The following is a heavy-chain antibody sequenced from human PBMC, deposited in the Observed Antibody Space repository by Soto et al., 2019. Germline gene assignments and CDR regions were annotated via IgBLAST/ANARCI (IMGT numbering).Heavy chain of an antibody. Sequence: QVQLVQSGAEVKSPGSAVKVSCKVSGAGDTFSNYGLNWVRQAPGQGLEWMGGTIPAFGTANFAQKFQGKVTITADTSTATAYMELSSLSSDDTAVYYCWRHDKTALPPLDSWGQGTLVSVSS. CDR2: TIPAFGTA. J-gene: IGHJ4*02. CDR3: WRHDKTALPPLDS. CDR1: GAGDTFSNYG. D-gene: IGHD1-1*01. V-gene: IGHV1-69*14.